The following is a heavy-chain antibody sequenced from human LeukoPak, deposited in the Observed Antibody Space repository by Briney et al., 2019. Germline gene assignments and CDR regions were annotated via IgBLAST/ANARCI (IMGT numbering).Heavy chain of an antibody. D-gene: IGHD3/OR15-3a*01. CDR2: INSDGSST. J-gene: IGHJ5*01. CDR3: ARGVWTAETWFDS. CDR1: GFTFSSHW. Sequence: GGSLRLSCVVPGFTFSSHWMHWVRPAPGKGLVWVSRINSDGSSTNYADSVRDRFSTSRDNAKNTLYLQMNSRRAEDTAVYYCARGVWTAETWFDSGGQGTLVTVSS. V-gene: IGHV3-74*01.